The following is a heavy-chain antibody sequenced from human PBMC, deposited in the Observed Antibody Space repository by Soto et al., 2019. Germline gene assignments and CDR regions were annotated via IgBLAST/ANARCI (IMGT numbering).Heavy chain of an antibody. CDR2: LYSGGST. CDR3: ARGLPHYGVLK. CDR1: GFTVSSNY. J-gene: IGHJ4*02. D-gene: IGHD4-17*01. Sequence: EVQLVESGGGLVQPGGSLRLSCAASGFTVSSNYMSWVRQAPGKGLERVSVLYSGGSTYYADSVKGRFTISRDNSKDTLKLQMNSLRAEDTAVYSCARGLPHYGVLKWGQGTLVTVSS. V-gene: IGHV3-66*01.